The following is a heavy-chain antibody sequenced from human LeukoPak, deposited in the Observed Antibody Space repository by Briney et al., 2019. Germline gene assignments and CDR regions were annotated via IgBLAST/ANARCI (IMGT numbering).Heavy chain of an antibody. J-gene: IGHJ4*02. CDR2: ISYDGSNK. CDR3: AKAGMIVVVITHFDY. V-gene: IGHV3-30-3*01. CDR1: GFTVSSNY. Sequence: GGSLRLSCAASGFTVSSNYMSWVRQAPGKGLEWVAVISYDGSNKYYADSVKGRFTISRDNSKNTLYLQMNSLRAEDTAVYYCAKAGMIVVVITHFDYWGQGTLVTVSS. D-gene: IGHD3-22*01.